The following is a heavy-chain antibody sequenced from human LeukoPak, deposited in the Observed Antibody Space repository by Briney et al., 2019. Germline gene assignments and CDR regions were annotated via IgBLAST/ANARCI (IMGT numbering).Heavy chain of an antibody. D-gene: IGHD6-25*01. CDR1: GGSISSSDYF. V-gene: IGHV4-61*02. J-gene: IGHJ5*02. Sequence: SETLSLTCTASGGSISSSDYFWSWIRQPAGKGLEWIGRINSRGSTNYNPSLKSRVTLSVDTPKNQLSLKLTSVTVADTAVYYCARYRLGWFDPWGQGTLVTVSS. CDR3: ARYRLGWFDP. CDR2: INSRGST.